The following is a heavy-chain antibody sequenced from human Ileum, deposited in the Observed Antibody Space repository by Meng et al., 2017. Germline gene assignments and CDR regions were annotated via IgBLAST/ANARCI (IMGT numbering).Heavy chain of an antibody. D-gene: IGHD1-26*01. Sequence: VQLQESGPGRVKSSQTRSLTCTVSGGSISSGDYYWSWIRQPPGKGLEWIGYIFDTGPPSYSPPLRSRLSISMDTSKNQFSLRLTSVSAADTAVYYCAASLDGNRFDPWGQGTLVTVSS. CDR2: IFDTGPP. J-gene: IGHJ5*02. V-gene: IGHV4-30-4*01. CDR1: GGSISSGDYY. CDR3: AASLDGNRFDP.